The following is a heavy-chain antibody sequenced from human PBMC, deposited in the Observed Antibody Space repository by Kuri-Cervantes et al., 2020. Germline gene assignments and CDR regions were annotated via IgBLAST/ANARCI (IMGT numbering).Heavy chain of an antibody. D-gene: IGHD6-19*01. V-gene: IGHV4-39*07. CDR3: ATPGEAIAVAGGGGY. Sequence: SQTLSLTCTVSGGSISSSSYYWGWIRQPPGKGLEWIGSIYYSGSTYYNPSLKSRVTISVDTSKNHFSLRLSSVTAADTAVYYCATPGEAIAVAGGGGYWGQGALVTVSS. J-gene: IGHJ4*02. CDR1: GGSISSSSYY. CDR2: IYYSGST.